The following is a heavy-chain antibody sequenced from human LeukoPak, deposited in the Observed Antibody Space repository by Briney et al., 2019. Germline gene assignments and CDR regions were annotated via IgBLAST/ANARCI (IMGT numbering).Heavy chain of an antibody. J-gene: IGHJ4*02. CDR3: ARAGTGATLFDY. V-gene: IGHV4-4*07. CDR2: VYSSGSS. CDR1: AGSMDSAY. D-gene: IGHD1-7*01. Sequence: SETLSLTCTVSAGSMDSAYWSWIRQPAGKGLEWLGRVYSSGSSDYNPSLKSRVFMSVDTSKSLFSLKLSSVTAADTAVYDCARAGTGATLFDYWGQGILVTVSS.